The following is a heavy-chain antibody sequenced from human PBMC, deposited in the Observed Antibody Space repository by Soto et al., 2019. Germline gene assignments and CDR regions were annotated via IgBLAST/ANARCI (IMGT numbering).Heavy chain of an antibody. D-gene: IGHD3-10*01. Sequence: SETLSLTCTVSGGSISSISYYRGWIRQPPGKGLEWIGSIYYDGNTYYNPSLKSRVTISVDTSKNQFSLKLNSMTAADTAVYYCARHNYGSGSTYFDYWGQGTLVTVSS. V-gene: IGHV4-39*01. J-gene: IGHJ4*02. CDR3: ARHNYGSGSTYFDY. CDR1: GGSISSISYY. CDR2: IYYDGNT.